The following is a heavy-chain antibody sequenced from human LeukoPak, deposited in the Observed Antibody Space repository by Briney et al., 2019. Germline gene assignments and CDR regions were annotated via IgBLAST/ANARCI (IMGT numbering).Heavy chain of an antibody. CDR2: INPNSGGT. Sequence: ASVKVSCKASGYTFTGYYMHWVRQAPGQGLEWMGWINPNSGGTNYAQKFQGRVTMTRDTSISTAYMELSKLRSDDTAVYYCTRDPDCSGGSCYSEGWFDPWGQGTLVTVSS. V-gene: IGHV1-2*02. CDR3: TRDPDCSGGSCYSEGWFDP. J-gene: IGHJ5*02. D-gene: IGHD2-15*01. CDR1: GYTFTGYY.